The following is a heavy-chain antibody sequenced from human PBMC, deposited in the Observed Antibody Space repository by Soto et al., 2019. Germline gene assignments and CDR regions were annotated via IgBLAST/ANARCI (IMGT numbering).Heavy chain of an antibody. CDR2: IGTAGET. J-gene: IGHJ2*01. CDR1: GFTFSSYD. Sequence: EVQLVESGGGLVQPGGSLRLSCAASGFTFSSYDMHWVRQATGKGLEWVSGIGTAGETYYPGSVKGRFTISRENAKNSLYLQMNSLRAGHTAVSYCLRDLRAYDSYWYFDLWGSGSLVTISS. CDR3: LRDLRAYDSYWYFDL. V-gene: IGHV3-13*01. D-gene: IGHD3-9*01.